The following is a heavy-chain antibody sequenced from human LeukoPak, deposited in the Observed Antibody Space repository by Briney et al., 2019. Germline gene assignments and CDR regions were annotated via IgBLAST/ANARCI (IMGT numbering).Heavy chain of an antibody. V-gene: IGHV3-33*08. D-gene: IGHD1-26*01. CDR1: GFTFSSFA. Sequence: AGGSLRLSCAASGFTFSSFAMSWVRQAPGKGLEWVAVIWYDGSNKYYADSVKGRFTISRDNSKNTLYLQMNSLRAEDTAVYYCARGGSYYEWDYWGQGTLVTVSS. CDR3: ARGGSYYEWDY. CDR2: IWYDGSNK. J-gene: IGHJ4*02.